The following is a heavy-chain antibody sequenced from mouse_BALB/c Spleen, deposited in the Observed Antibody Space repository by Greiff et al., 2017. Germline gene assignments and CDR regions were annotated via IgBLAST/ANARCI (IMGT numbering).Heavy chain of an antibody. CDR2: IDPSDSET. Sequence: QVQLQQSGPQLVRPGASVKISCKASGYSFTSYWMHWVKQRPGQGLEWIGMIDPSDSETRLNQKFKDKATLTVDKSSSTAYMQLSSPTSEDSAVYYCARRSAYYGNYYAMDYWGQGTSVTVSS. V-gene: IGHV1S127*01. J-gene: IGHJ4*01. CDR1: GYSFTSYW. CDR3: ARRSAYYGNYYAMDY. D-gene: IGHD2-10*01.